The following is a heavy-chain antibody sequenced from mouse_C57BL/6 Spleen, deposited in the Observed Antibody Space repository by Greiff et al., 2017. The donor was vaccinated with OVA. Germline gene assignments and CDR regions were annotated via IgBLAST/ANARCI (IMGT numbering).Heavy chain of an antibody. CDR1: GYSITSGYY. V-gene: IGHV3-6*01. D-gene: IGHD2-5*01. CDR3: AREDSNYEGAMDY. CDR2: ISYDGSN. Sequence: EVKLQESGPGLVKPSQSLSLTCSVTGYSITSGYYWNWIRQFPGNKLEWMGYISYDGSNNYNPSLKNRISITRDTSKNQFFLKLNSVTTEDTATYYCAREDSNYEGAMDYWGQGTSVTVSS. J-gene: IGHJ4*01.